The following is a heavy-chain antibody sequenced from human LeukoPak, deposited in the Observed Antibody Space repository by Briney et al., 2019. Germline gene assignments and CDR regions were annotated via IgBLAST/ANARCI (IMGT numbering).Heavy chain of an antibody. Sequence: GGSLRLSCAASGFTFSSYSMNWVRQAPGKGLEWVSSISSSSSYIYYADSVKGRFTISRDNAKNSLYLQMNSLRAEDTAVYYCARGGPSYDILTGYPLYYGMDVWGQGTTVTVSS. D-gene: IGHD3-9*01. CDR1: GFTFSSYS. V-gene: IGHV3-21*01. CDR3: ARGGPSYDILTGYPLYYGMDV. J-gene: IGHJ6*02. CDR2: ISSSSSYI.